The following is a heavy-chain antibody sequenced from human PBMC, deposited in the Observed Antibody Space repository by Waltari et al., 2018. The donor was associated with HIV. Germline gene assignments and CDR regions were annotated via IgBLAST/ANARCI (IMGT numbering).Heavy chain of an antibody. CDR3: ARVDYNSFYYYYYMDV. V-gene: IGHV4-59*01. CDR1: GGPIGSYF. J-gene: IGHJ6*03. CDR2: IYYSGNT. D-gene: IGHD4-4*01. Sequence: QVQLQESGPGLVKPSETLSLTCTVSGGPIGSYFWRWIRQPPGKGLEWIGSIYYSGNTNYNASLKGRVTISVDTSKNQFSLNLSSVTAADTAVYYCARVDYNSFYYYYYMDVWGKGTTVTVSS.